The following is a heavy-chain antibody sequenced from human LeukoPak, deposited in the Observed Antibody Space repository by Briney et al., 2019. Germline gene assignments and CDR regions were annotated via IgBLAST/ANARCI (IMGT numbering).Heavy chain of an antibody. J-gene: IGHJ4*02. Sequence: SSVNVSCKASGCTFTSYVISWLRQAAGQGLDWVGWISAYNGNTNSAQKLQGRVTMTTDTSTSTAYMELRSLRSDDTAVYYCARLGRDGYILDYWGQGTLVTVSS. CDR1: GCTFTSYV. CDR2: ISAYNGNT. V-gene: IGHV1-18*01. CDR3: ARLGRDGYILDY. D-gene: IGHD5-24*01.